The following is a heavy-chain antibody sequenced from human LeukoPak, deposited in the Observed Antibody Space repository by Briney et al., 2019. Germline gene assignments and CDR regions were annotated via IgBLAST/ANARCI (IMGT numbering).Heavy chain of an antibody. Sequence: GGSLRLSCAASGFTVSSNYMSWVRQAPGKGLEWVSVIYSGGSTYYADSVKVRFTISRDNSKNTLYLQMNRLRAEDTAVYYCARDKAAIFGVARGLFDYWGQGTLVTVSS. D-gene: IGHD3-3*01. CDR2: IYSGGST. V-gene: IGHV3-66*01. CDR1: GFTVSSNY. CDR3: ARDKAAIFGVARGLFDY. J-gene: IGHJ4*02.